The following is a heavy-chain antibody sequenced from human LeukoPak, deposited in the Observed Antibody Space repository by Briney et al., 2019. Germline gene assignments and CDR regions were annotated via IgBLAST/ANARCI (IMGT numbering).Heavy chain of an antibody. V-gene: IGHV3-11*04. J-gene: IGHJ6*02. CDR2: ISSSGSTI. CDR3: AKDRITMVRGVTLNYYGMDV. Sequence: KSGGSLRLSCAASGFTFSDYYMGWIRQAPGKGLEWVSYISSSGSTIYYADSVKGRFTISRDNAKNSLYLQMNSLRAEDTAVYYCAKDRITMVRGVTLNYYGMDVWGQGTTVTVSS. D-gene: IGHD3-10*01. CDR1: GFTFSDYY.